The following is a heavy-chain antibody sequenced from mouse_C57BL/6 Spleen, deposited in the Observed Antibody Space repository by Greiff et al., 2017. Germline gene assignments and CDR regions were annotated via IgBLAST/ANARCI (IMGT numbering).Heavy chain of an antibody. D-gene: IGHD4-1*01. CDR3: ARIAGTWYFDV. J-gene: IGHJ1*03. V-gene: IGHV5-4*01. CDR2: ISDGGSYT. CDR1: GFTFSSYA. Sequence: DVHLVESGGGLVKPGGSLKLSCAASGFTFSSYAMSWVRQTPEKRLEWVATISDGGSYTYYPDNVKGRFTISRDNAKNNLYLQMRHLKSEDTAMYYCARIAGTWYFDVWGTGTTVTVSS.